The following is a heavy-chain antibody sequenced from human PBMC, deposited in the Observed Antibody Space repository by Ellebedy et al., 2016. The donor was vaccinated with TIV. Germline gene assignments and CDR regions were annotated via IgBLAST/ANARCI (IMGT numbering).Heavy chain of an antibody. CDR2: IVGSGA. Sequence: GESLKISCAASGFTFRSYAMAWVRQAPGKGLEWVAGIVGSGAERYADSVKGRFTISRDNSKRTVDLQMNSLRAEDTAVYFCAKDRTPGDGYWVFDNWGQGTLVSVPS. CDR3: AKDRTPGDGYWVFDN. J-gene: IGHJ4*02. CDR1: GFTFRSYA. D-gene: IGHD5-18*01. V-gene: IGHV3-23*01.